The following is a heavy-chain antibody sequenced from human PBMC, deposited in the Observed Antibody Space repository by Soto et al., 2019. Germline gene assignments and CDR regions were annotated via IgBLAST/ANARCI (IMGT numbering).Heavy chain of an antibody. Sequence: GESLKISCKGSGYTFTDYWIGWVRQLPGKGLEWMGIIYPGDSDTRYSPSFQGHVTITVDKSTSTAYLQMNSLRAEDTAVYYCAKDLGENERTPYYYYGMDVWGQGTTVTVSS. J-gene: IGHJ6*02. CDR2: IYPGDSDT. V-gene: IGHV5-51*01. D-gene: IGHD3-10*01. CDR1: GYTFTDYW. CDR3: AKDLGENERTPYYYYGMDV.